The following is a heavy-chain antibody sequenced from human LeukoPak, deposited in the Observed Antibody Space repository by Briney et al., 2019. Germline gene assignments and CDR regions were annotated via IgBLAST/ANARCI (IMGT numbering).Heavy chain of an antibody. V-gene: IGHV3-23*01. CDR3: ASRIEDSSGYYWDYFDY. D-gene: IGHD3-22*01. CDR2: IGGSGGST. Sequence: GGSLRLSCAASGFTFSSYAMSWVRQAPGKGLEWVSAIGGSGGSTYYADSVKGRFTISRDNSKNTLYLQVNSLRAEDTAVYYCASRIEDSSGYYWDYFDYWGQGTLVTVSS. CDR1: GFTFSSYA. J-gene: IGHJ4*02.